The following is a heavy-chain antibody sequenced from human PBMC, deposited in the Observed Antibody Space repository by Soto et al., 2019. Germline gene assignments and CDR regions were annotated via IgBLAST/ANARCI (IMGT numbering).Heavy chain of an antibody. J-gene: IGHJ6*02. V-gene: IGHV5-51*01. CDR2: IYPGDSDT. D-gene: IGHD2-21*01. CDR3: ARNCEKVNGTDSYYYNVDV. Sequence: GEYLKISCRGSGYNFPTYWTGWVRQMPGKGREWMGIIYPGDSDTRYSPSFQGQVTISADHSINTAYLQLSSLKASDTAIDYCARNCEKVNGTDSYYYNVDVWGQGTTVTVSS. CDR1: GYNFPTYW.